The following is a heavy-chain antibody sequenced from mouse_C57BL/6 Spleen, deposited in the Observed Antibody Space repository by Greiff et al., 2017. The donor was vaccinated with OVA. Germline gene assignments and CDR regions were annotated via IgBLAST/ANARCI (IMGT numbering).Heavy chain of an antibody. CDR2: INPNNGGT. V-gene: IGHV1-22*01. D-gene: IGHD1-1*01. Sequence: VHVKQSGPELVKPGASVKMSCKASGYTFTDYNMHWVKQSHGKSLEWIGYINPNNGGTSYNQKFKGKATLTVNKSSSTAYMELRSLTSEDSAVYYCARDYYGSSPDYWGQGTTLTVSS. CDR1: GYTFTDYN. J-gene: IGHJ2*01. CDR3: ARDYYGSSPDY.